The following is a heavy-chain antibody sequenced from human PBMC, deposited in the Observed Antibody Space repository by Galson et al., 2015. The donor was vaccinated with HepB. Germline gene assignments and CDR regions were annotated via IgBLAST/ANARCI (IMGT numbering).Heavy chain of an antibody. D-gene: IGHD6-6*01. CDR2: ISSSSSYT. J-gene: IGHJ4*02. CDR1: GFTFSDYY. Sequence: SLRLSCAASGFTFSDYYMSWIRQAPGKGLEWVSYISSSSSYTNYADSVKGRFTISRDNAKNSLYLQMNSLRAADTAVYYCARQSSSYYFDYWGQGTLVTVSS. V-gene: IGHV3-11*06. CDR3: ARQSSSYYFDY.